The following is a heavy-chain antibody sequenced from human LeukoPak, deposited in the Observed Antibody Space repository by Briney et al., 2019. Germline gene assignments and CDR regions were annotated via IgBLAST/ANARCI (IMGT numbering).Heavy chain of an antibody. CDR2: IYYRGST. D-gene: IGHD3-22*01. V-gene: IGHV4-31*03. CDR3: ARETNYDSSGYLIGPFDY. J-gene: IGHJ4*02. Sequence: PSQTLSLTCTVSGGSISSGGYYWSWIRQHPGKGLEWIGYIYYRGSTYYNPSLKSRVTISVDTSKNQFSLKLSSVTAADTAVYYCARETNYDSSGYLIGPFDYWGQGTLVTVSS. CDR1: GGSISSGGYY.